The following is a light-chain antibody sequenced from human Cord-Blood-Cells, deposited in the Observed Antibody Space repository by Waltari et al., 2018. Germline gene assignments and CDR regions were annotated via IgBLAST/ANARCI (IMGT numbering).Light chain of an antibody. V-gene: IGKV3-15*01. CDR3: QQYNNWPPYT. Sequence: EIVMTQSPATLSVSPGERATLPCMASQSCSSNLALYQQKPGQAPRLLIYGASTRATGIPARFSGSGSGTEFTLTISSLQSEDFAVYYCQQYNNWPPYTFGQGTKLEIK. CDR2: GAS. CDR1: QSCSSN. J-gene: IGKJ2*01.